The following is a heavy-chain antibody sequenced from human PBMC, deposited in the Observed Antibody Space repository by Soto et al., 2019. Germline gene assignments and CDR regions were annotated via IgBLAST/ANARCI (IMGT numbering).Heavy chain of an antibody. V-gene: IGHV4-59*01. D-gene: IGHD6-6*01. CDR2: IYYSGST. CDR3: ARGAFHSSSSYWFDP. J-gene: IGHJ5*02. CDR1: GGSIRSYY. Sequence: PSETLSLTCTVSGGSIRSYYCSWIRQPPGKGLEWIGYIYYSGSTNYNPSLKSRVTISVDTSKNQFSLKLSSVTAADTAVYYCARGAFHSSSSYWFDPWGQGTLVTVSS.